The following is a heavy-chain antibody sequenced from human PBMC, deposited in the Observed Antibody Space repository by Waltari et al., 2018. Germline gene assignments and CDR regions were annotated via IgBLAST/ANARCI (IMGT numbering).Heavy chain of an antibody. V-gene: IGHV3-74*03. CDR1: GVTLSRSW. CDR2: INNDGSST. D-gene: IGHD2-15*01. J-gene: IGHJ3*01. CDR3: ARAGLLGAFDV. Sequence: EVQLVESGGGLVQPGGSLRLSCAASGVTLSRSWIQWVRQSPGKGLMWVSRINNDGSSTVYADSVKGRFTISRDDAKNTVSLQMNNLSAEDTALYYCARAGLLGAFDVWGQGTMVTVSS.